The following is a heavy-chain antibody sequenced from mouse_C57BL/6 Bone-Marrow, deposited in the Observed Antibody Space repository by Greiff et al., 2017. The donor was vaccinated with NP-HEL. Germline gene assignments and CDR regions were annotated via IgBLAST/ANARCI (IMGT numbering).Heavy chain of an antibody. J-gene: IGHJ2*01. CDR1: GYTFTSYG. Sequence: EVQLQQSGAELVRPGSSVKMSCKTSGYTFTSYGINWVKQRPGQGLEWIGYIYIGNGYTEYNDKFKGKATLTSDTSSSTAYMQLSSLTSEDSAIYFCAREGGNYDFDYWGQGTTLTVSS. V-gene: IGHV1-58*01. D-gene: IGHD2-1*01. CDR2: IYIGNGYT. CDR3: AREGGNYDFDY.